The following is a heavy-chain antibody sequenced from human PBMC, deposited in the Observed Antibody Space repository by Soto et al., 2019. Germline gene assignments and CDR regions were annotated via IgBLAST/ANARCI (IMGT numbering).Heavy chain of an antibody. J-gene: IGHJ3*02. CDR1: GGSISSSSYY. D-gene: IGHD7-27*01. Sequence: SQTLSLTCTVSGGSISSSSYYWGWIRQPPGKGLEGIGSIYYSGSTYYNPSLKSRVTISVDTSKNPFSLKLSSVTAADTALYYCARSNLPHMGAFDIWGQGTMVTVSS. CDR2: IYYSGST. V-gene: IGHV4-39*01. CDR3: ARSNLPHMGAFDI.